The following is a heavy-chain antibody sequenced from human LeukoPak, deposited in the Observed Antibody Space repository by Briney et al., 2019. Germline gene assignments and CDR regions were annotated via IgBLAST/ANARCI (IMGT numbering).Heavy chain of an antibody. CDR3: ARGTTIVGATRGNWFDP. V-gene: IGHV4-4*07. CDR1: GGSISSYY. D-gene: IGHD1-26*01. J-gene: IGHJ5*02. Sequence: PSETLSLTCTVSGGSISSYYWSWIRQPAGKGLEWIGRIYTSGSTNYNPSLKSRVTMSVDTSENQFSLKLSSVTATDTAVYYCARGTTIVGATRGNWFDPWGQGTLVTVSS. CDR2: IYTSGST.